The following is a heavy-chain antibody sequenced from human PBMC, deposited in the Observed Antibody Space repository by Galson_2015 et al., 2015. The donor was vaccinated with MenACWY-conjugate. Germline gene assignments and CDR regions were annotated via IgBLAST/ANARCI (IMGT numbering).Heavy chain of an antibody. Sequence: SLRLSCAASGFTLSSYWMSWVRQALGKGLEWVANIKQDGSEKYYVDSVKGRFTISRDNAKNSLYLQMNSLRAEDTAVYYCARGGLGTASPGIWGQGTMVTVSS. CDR1: GFTLSSYW. D-gene: IGHD5-18*01. V-gene: IGHV3-7*03. CDR2: IKQDGSEK. J-gene: IGHJ3*02. CDR3: ARGGLGTASPGI.